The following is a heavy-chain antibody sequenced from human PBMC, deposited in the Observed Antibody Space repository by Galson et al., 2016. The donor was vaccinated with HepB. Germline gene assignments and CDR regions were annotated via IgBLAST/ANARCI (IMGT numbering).Heavy chain of an antibody. CDR2: INAGNGKT. CDR3: ARDRASMAYFYGLDV. V-gene: IGHV1-3*01. J-gene: IGHJ6*02. CDR1: GYTFTSYA. D-gene: IGHD2/OR15-2a*01. Sequence: VKVSCKASGYTFTSYAMHWVRQAPGQRLEWMGWINAGNGKTKYSQNFQGRVTIIRDTSASTAYMERSSLRSEDTAVYYCARDRASMAYFYGLDVWGQGTTVTVSS.